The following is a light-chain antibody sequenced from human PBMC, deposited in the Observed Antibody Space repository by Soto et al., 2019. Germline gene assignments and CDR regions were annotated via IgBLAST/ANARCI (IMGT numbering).Light chain of an antibody. CDR3: SSYTGGSTYV. CDR2: DVS. V-gene: IGLV2-14*01. CDR1: SSYVGGYKY. Sequence: QSVLTQPPSASGSPGQSVTISCTGTSSYVGGYKYVSWYQQHPGKAPQLMIYDVSNRPSGVSNRFSGSKSGNTATLTISGLQGEDEAEYYCSSYTGGSTYVFGTGTKVTVL. J-gene: IGLJ1*01.